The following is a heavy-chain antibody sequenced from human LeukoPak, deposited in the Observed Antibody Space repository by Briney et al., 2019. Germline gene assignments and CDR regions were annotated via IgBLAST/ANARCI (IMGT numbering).Heavy chain of an antibody. V-gene: IGHV3-21*01. Sequence: GGSLRLSCAASRFTFSSYSMNWVRQAPGKGLEWVSSISSSSSYIYYADSVKGRFTISRDNAKNSLYLQMNSLRAEDTAVYYCARDLGMATIGPFGRNWGQGTLVTVSS. CDR1: RFTFSSYS. J-gene: IGHJ4*02. CDR3: ARDLGMATIGPFGRN. D-gene: IGHD5-24*01. CDR2: ISSSSSYI.